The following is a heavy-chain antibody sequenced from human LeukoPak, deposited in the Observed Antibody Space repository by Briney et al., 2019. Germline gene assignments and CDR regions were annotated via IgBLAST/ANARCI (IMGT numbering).Heavy chain of an antibody. J-gene: IGHJ4*02. CDR2: ISGSGGST. CDR3: ARDRGVADFDY. D-gene: IGHD3-10*01. Sequence: GGTLRLSCAASGFTFSSYGMSWVRQAPGKGLEWVSAISGSGGSTYYADSVKGRFTISRDNSKNTLYLQMNSLRAEDTAVYYCARDRGVADFDYWGQGTLVTVSS. CDR1: GFTFSSYG. V-gene: IGHV3-23*01.